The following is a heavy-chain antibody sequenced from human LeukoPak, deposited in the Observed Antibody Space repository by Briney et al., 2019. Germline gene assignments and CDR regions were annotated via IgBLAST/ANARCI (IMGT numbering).Heavy chain of an antibody. CDR3: AREPGVTNWLDP. Sequence: AAVKVSCKASGYIVTRHYMNWVRQAPGQGLEWMGWISPNCGATKYAQKFQGRVSMTRDRSISTAYLELSSLVSDDTAVYYCAREPGVTNWLDPWGQGILSTGSS. D-gene: IGHD2-21*02. J-gene: IGHJ5*02. V-gene: IGHV1-2*02. CDR2: ISPNCGAT. CDR1: GYIVTRHY.